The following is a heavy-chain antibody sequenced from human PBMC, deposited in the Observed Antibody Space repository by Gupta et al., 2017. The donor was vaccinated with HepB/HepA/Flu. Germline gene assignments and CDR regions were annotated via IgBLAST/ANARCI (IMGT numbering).Heavy chain of an antibody. J-gene: IGHJ4*02. CDR1: GFTLSNHG. V-gene: IGHV3-33*01. Sequence: QVQLVESGGGVVQPGRSPRLSCVASGFTLSNHGMHWVRQAPGKGLEWVAVIWYDGSNKYYADSVKDRFTISRDSSKNTLYLQMNSLRAEDTAVYYCVRDPFGAYWGQGTLVTVSS. CDR2: IWYDGSNK. CDR3: VRDPFGAY. D-gene: IGHD3-10*01.